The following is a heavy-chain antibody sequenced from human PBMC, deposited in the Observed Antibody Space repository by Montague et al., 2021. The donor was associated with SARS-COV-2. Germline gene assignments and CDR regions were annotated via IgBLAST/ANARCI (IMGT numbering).Heavy chain of an antibody. CDR2: IYYTAST. V-gene: IGHV4-39*07. J-gene: IGHJ6*02. Sequence: SETLSLTCTVYGGSISSSSCYWGRHRPPPGKGLGWKGNIYYTASTNPNPSLQSRVTISVDTSKNQFSLNLTSVTAADTAVYYCARDTRIAMLVVVTRYGLDVWGQGTTVTVSS. D-gene: IGHD3-22*01. CDR3: ARDTRIAMLVVVTRYGLDV. CDR1: GGSISSSSCY.